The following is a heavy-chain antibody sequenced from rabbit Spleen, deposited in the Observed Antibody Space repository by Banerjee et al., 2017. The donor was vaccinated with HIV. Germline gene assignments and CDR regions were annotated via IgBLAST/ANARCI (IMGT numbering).Heavy chain of an antibody. J-gene: IGHJ6*01. Sequence: LEESGGGLVKPGGTLTLTCTVSGFSFSSNWICWVRQAPGKGLEWIACMDTGSSGFTYFASWAKGRFTISKTSSTTVTLQMTSLTAADTATYFCARDSGSSFSSYGMDLWGPGTLVTVS. CDR2: MDTGSSGFT. D-gene: IGHD8-1*01. CDR3: ARDSGSSFSSYGMDL. V-gene: IGHV1S45*01. CDR1: GFSFSSNW.